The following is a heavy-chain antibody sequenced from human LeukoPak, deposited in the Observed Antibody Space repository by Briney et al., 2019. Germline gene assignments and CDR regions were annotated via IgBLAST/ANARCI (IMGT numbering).Heavy chain of an antibody. J-gene: IGHJ4*02. CDR2: ISAYNGNT. D-gene: IGHD3-22*01. V-gene: IGHV1-18*01. CDR1: GYTFTSYG. Sequence: ASVKVSCKASGYTFTSYGIIWVRQAPGQGLEWMGWISAYNGNTNYAQKLQGRVTMTTDTSTSTAYMELRSLRSDDTAVYYCARVGNSIVSDGYFDYWGQGTLVTVSS. CDR3: ARVGNSIVSDGYFDY.